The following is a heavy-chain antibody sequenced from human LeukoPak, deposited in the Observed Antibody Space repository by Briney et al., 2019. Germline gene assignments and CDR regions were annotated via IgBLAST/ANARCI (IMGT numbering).Heavy chain of an antibody. CDR2: IYSDGTA. CDR1: GFTVSSNY. Sequence: TGGSLRLSCAASGFTVSSNYMSWVRQAPGKGLECVSLIYSDGTAYYADSVKGRFTISRDNSKNTLYLQMNSLRAEDTAVYYCAREVGGYYRYFDNWGQGTLVTVSS. V-gene: IGHV3-53*01. CDR3: AREVGGYYRYFDN. J-gene: IGHJ4*02. D-gene: IGHD3-16*01.